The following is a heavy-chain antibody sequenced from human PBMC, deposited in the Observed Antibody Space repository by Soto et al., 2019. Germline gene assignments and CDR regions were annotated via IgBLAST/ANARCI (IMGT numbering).Heavy chain of an antibody. CDR2: INPNSGGT. J-gene: IGHJ6*02. CDR1: GYTFTGYY. V-gene: IGHV1-2*04. CDR3: ARGTTGTTSFYYYYYGMDV. Sequence: SVKVSCKASGYTFTGYYMHWVRQAPVQGLEWMGWINPNSGGTNYAQKFQGWVTMTRDTSISTAYMELSRLRSDDTAVYYCARGTTGTTSFYYYYYGMDVWGQGTTVTVSS. D-gene: IGHD1-1*01.